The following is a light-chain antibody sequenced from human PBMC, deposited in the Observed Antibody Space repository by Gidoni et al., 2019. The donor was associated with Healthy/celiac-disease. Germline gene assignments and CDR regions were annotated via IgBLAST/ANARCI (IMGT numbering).Light chain of an antibody. V-gene: IGKV3-20*01. CDR3: QQYGSSPFT. CDR2: GAS. J-gene: IGKJ3*01. Sequence: EIVLTQSPVTLSWSPGERATLSCRASQSVSSSYLAWYQQKPGQAPRPLIYGASSRATGIPDRFSGSGSGTDSTLTISRLEPEEFAVYYCQQYGSSPFTFXPXTKVDIK. CDR1: QSVSSSY.